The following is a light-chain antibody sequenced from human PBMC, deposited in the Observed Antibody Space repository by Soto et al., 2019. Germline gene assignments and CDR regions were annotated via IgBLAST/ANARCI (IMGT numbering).Light chain of an antibody. CDR3: QQYGGSPFT. V-gene: IGKV3-20*01. J-gene: IGKJ3*01. CDR2: GAS. Sequence: EIVSTQSPGTLSLSPGERATLSCRASQSVSGSYLAWYQQKPGQAPRLLIYGASSRATGIPDRFSGSGSGTDFTLTISRLEPEDFAVYYCQQYGGSPFTFGPGTKVDIK. CDR1: QSVSGSY.